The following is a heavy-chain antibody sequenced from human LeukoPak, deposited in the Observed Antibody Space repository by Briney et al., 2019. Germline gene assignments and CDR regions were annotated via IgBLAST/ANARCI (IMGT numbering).Heavy chain of an antibody. CDR1: GYTFTSYA. J-gene: IGHJ4*02. D-gene: IGHD6-13*01. CDR3: GHSSTWYGPYY. CDR2: INAGNGNT. V-gene: IGHV1-3*01. Sequence: ASVKVSCKASGYTFTSYAMHWVRQAPGQRLEWMGWINAGNGNTKYSQKFQGRVTITRDASASTAYMELSSLRSEDTAVYYCGHSSTWYGPYYWGQGTLVTVSS.